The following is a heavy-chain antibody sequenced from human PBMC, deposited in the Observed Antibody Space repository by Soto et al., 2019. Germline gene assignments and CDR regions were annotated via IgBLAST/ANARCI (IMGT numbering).Heavy chain of an antibody. CDR3: ARHIRSDAVRGVTIYYYYYMEV. J-gene: IGHJ6*03. CDR1: GVSIISSSYY. CDR2: IYYSGST. D-gene: IGHD3-10*01. V-gene: IGHV4-39*01. Sequence: ASETLSLTCTVSGVSIISSSYYWVLIRQPPGKGLEWIGSIYYSGSTYYNPSLKSRVTISVDTSKNQFSLKLSSVTAADTAVYYCARHIRSDAVRGVTIYYYYYMEVWGKGTTVTVSS.